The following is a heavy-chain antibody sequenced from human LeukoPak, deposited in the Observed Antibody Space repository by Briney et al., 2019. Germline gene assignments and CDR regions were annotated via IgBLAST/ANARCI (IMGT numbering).Heavy chain of an antibody. CDR2: INHSGST. J-gene: IGHJ4*02. D-gene: IGHD2-8*01. Sequence: SETLSLTCAVYGGSFSSYYWSWIRQPPGKGLEWIGEINHSGSTNYNPSLKSRVTISVDTSKNQFSLKLSSVTAADTAVYYCARALYFRYYFDYWGQGTLVTVSS. CDR3: ARALYFRYYFDY. V-gene: IGHV4-34*01. CDR1: GGSFSSYY.